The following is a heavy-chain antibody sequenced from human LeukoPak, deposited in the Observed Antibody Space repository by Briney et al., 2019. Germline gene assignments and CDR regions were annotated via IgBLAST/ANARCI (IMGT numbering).Heavy chain of an antibody. J-gene: IGHJ4*02. V-gene: IGHV3-30*18. Sequence: GRSLRLSCAASGFTFSSYGMHWVRQAPGKGLEWVGVISYDGSNKYYADSVKGRFTISRDNSKNTLYLQMNSLRAEDTAVYYCAKNCPVAESSWYLNGCDYWGQGTLVTVSS. D-gene: IGHD6-13*01. CDR1: GFTFSSYG. CDR2: ISYDGSNK. CDR3: AKNCPVAESSWYLNGCDY.